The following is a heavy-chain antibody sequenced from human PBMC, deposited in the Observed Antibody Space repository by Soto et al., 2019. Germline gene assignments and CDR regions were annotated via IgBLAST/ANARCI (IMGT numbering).Heavy chain of an antibody. CDR1: GGSFSGYY. D-gene: IGHD3-10*01. CDR2: INHSGST. V-gene: IGHV4-34*01. CDR3: AAVTMVRGVPYYYYYVMDF. J-gene: IGHJ6*02. Sequence: PSETLSLTCAVYGGSFSGYYWSWIRQPPGKGLEWIGEINHSGSTNYNPSLKSRVTISVDTSKNQFSLKLSSVTAADTAVYYCAAVTMVRGVPYYYYYVMDFWGQGTTVIVSS.